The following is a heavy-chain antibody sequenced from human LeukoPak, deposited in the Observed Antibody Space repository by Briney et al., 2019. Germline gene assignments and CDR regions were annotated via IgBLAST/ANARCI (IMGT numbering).Heavy chain of an antibody. CDR2: IYYTGIT. J-gene: IGHJ3*02. CDR3: ARYCSTSGTKAFGI. D-gene: IGHD3-10*01. V-gene: IGHV4-59*01. Sequence: SETLSLTCTVSGDSFRSYYWSWIRQPPGKGLEWIGYIYYTGITKYNPSLKSRVAMSVDTSKNQFSLKLTSVTAADTAVYYCARYCSTSGTKAFGIWGQGTMVTVSS. CDR1: GDSFRSYY.